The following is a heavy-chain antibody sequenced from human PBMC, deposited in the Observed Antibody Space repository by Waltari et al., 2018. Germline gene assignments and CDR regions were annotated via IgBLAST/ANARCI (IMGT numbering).Heavy chain of an antibody. J-gene: IGHJ4*02. Sequence: QIQLVQSGAEVKKPGASVKVSCKASGYDFSAYGISWVRQAPGQGLEWMGWTISYNGDKNYAQKFQGRVSLTTDTSTNIAYMDLRSLRSDDTAVYYCARGAKVRTRGFEYWGQGTLVTVSS. CDR2: TISYNGDK. D-gene: IGHD3-16*01. V-gene: IGHV1-18*01. CDR1: GYDFSAYG. CDR3: ARGAKVRTRGFEY.